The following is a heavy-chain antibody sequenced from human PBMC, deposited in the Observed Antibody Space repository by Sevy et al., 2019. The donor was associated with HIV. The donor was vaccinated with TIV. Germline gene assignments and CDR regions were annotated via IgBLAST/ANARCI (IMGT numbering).Heavy chain of an antibody. J-gene: IGHJ6*03. V-gene: IGHV3-72*01. D-gene: IGHD2-15*01. Sequence: GGSLRLSCAASGFTFSDHYVDWVRQAPGKGLEWVGRIRNRPNSYTTEYAASVKGRFTISRDDARNSVYLQTNSLKTQDSAVYYCVRGPNCGVGGCQLISPYCLDVWGKGATVTVSS. CDR3: VRGPNCGVGGCQLISPYCLDV. CDR1: GFTFSDHY. CDR2: IRNRPNSYTT.